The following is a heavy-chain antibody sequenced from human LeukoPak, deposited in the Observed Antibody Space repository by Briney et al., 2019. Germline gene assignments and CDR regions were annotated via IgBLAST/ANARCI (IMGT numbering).Heavy chain of an antibody. CDR1: GYAINNGYY. CDR3: ARDPGAKGFDY. J-gene: IGHJ4*02. CDR2: IYPAGST. Sequence: PSETLSLTCAVSGYAINNGYYWGWIRQPPGKGLEWIGSIYPAGSTDYNPSLKSRVTLSVDTSQNQFSLKLSSVTPADTAAYYCARDPGAKGFDYWGQGTLVTVSS. V-gene: IGHV4-38-2*02.